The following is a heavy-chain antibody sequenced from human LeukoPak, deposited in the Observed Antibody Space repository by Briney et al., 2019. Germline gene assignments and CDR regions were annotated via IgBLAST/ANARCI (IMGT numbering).Heavy chain of an antibody. Sequence: GGSLRLSCAASGFTFSSYSMNWVRQAPGKGLEWVLYISSSSSTIYYADSVKGRFTISRDNAKNSLYLQMNSLRAEDTAVYYCAREDYDFWTGYFRFRGATRFDPWGQGTLVTVSS. CDR1: GFTFSSYS. V-gene: IGHV3-48*04. D-gene: IGHD3-3*01. CDR3: AREDYDFWTGYFRFRGATRFDP. J-gene: IGHJ5*02. CDR2: ISSSSSTI.